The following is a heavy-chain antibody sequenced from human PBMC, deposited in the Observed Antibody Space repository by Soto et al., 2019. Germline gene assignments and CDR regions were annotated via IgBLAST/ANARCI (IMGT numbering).Heavy chain of an antibody. CDR1: GFTFSSYT. CDR3: AKAWGIDY. CDR2: IRGGGSST. Sequence: EVQLLESGGGLVEPGGSRRLSCAASGFTFSSYTMSWVRQAPRKGLEWVSTIRGGGSSTYSADSVKGRFTISRDSSKNPLYLQMNSLRVEDTAIYYSAKAWGIDYWGQGTLVTVSS. D-gene: IGHD7-27*01. V-gene: IGHV3-23*01. J-gene: IGHJ4*02.